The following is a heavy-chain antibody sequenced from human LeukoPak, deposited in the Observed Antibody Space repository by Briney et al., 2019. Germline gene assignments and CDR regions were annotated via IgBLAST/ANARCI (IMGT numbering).Heavy chain of an antibody. V-gene: IGHV3-23*01. CDR1: GFTFSSYA. J-gene: IGHJ4*02. D-gene: IGHD3-10*01. Sequence: GGSLRLSCAASGFTFSSYAMSWVRQAPGKGLEWVSAVSNSGGSTYYADSVKGRFTISRDNSKNTLYLQMNSLRAEDTAVYYCAKVENYYGSGGNDYWGQGTLVTVSS. CDR3: AKVENYYGSGGNDY. CDR2: VSNSGGST.